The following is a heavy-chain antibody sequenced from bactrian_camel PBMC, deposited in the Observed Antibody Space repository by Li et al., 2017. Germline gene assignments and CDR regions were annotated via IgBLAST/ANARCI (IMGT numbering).Heavy chain of an antibody. Sequence: HVQLVESGGGSVQAGGSLRLSCAASDSTASIYCMGWFRQAPGKERQGVATIDRLSRTSYADSVKGRFTISKDTDKNILYLQMNNLQPDDTATYYCAADVSLGPPFRLVAISYNYWGQGTQVTVSS. CDR3: AADVSLGPPFRLVAISYNY. J-gene: IGHJ4*01. V-gene: IGHV3S53*01. CDR2: IDRLSRT. CDR1: DSTASIYC. D-gene: IGHD3*01.